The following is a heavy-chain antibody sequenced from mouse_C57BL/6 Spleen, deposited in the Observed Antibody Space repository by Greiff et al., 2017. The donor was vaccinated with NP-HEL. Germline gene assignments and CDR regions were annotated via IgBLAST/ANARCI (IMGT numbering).Heavy chain of an antibody. D-gene: IGHD2-3*01. V-gene: IGHV1-85*01. J-gene: IGHJ3*01. CDR3: ASYEGILAY. Sequence: PGQGLEWIGWIYPRDGSTKYNEKFKGKATLTVDTSSSTAYMELHSLTSEDSAVYFCASYEGILAYWGQGTLVTVS. CDR2: IYPRDGST.